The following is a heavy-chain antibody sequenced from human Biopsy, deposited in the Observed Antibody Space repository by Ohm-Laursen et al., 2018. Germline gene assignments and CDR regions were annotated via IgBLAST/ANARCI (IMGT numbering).Heavy chain of an antibody. D-gene: IGHD2-15*01. CDR1: GFDFSDYS. CDR3: ARAYPPPGRRLVVVAGDFDC. J-gene: IGHJ4*02. Sequence: SLRLSCAASGFDFSDYSMSWVRQAPGKGLEWPPPPTPPRSHIYYADSVKGRFTISRDNAKNSLYLQMNSLRAEDTAVYYCARAYPPPGRRLVVVAGDFDCWGQGTRVTVSS. CDR2: PTPPRSHI. V-gene: IGHV3-21*01.